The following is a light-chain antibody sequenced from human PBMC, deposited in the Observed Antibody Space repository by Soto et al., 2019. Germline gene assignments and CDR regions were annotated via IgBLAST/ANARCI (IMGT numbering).Light chain of an antibody. CDR2: EVS. CDR1: SSDVGGYNY. CDR3: SSYTGSSAYVV. V-gene: IGLV2-14*01. Sequence: QSALTQPASVSGSPGQSITISCTGTSSDVGGYNYVSWFQDHPGKAPKLMIYEVSNRPSGVSNRFSGSKSGNTASLTISGLQAEHEADYYCSSYTGSSAYVVFGGGTKLTVL. J-gene: IGLJ2*01.